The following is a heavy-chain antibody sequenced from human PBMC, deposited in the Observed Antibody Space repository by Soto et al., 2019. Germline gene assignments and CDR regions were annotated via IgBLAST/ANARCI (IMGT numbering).Heavy chain of an antibody. Sequence: QITLKESGPALVKPTQTLTLTCSFSGFSLSTRGMGVGWIRQSPGKALELLALIYWDDDKRYSPSLRSRLTITKDTTRYQVVLTMTNMEPMDTGTYYCARNDYYGSGRQSYYFDYWGKGTLVTVS. CDR2: IYWDDDK. V-gene: IGHV2-5*02. CDR1: GFSLSTRGMG. J-gene: IGHJ4*02. D-gene: IGHD3-10*01. CDR3: ARNDYYGSGRQSYYFDY.